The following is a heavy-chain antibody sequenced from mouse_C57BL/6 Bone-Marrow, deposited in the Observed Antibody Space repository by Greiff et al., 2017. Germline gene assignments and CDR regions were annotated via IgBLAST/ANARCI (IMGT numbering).Heavy chain of an antibody. Sequence: EVQLQQSGAELVRPGASVKLSCTASGFNIKDDYMHWVKQRPEQGLEWIGWIDPENGDTEYASKFQGKATITADTSSNTAYLQLSSLTSEDTAVYYFRGYSNYEDWYFDVWGTGTTVTVSS. CDR2: IDPENGDT. J-gene: IGHJ1*03. CDR1: GFNIKDDY. CDR3: RGYSNYEDWYFDV. D-gene: IGHD2-5*01. V-gene: IGHV14-4*01.